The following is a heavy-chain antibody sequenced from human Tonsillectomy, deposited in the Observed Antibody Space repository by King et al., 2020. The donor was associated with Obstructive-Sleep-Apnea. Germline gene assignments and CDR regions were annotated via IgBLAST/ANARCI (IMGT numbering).Heavy chain of an antibody. CDR2: IYYSGST. Sequence: QLQESGPGLVKPSETLSLTCTVSGGSISSSSYYWGWIRQPPGKGLEWIGSIYYSGSTYYNPSLKSRVTISVDTSKNQFSLKLSSVTAADTAVYYCARDLPYYDILTGQISFDYWGQGTLVTVSS. D-gene: IGHD3-9*01. CDR3: ARDLPYYDILTGQISFDY. CDR1: GGSISSSSYY. J-gene: IGHJ4*02. V-gene: IGHV4-39*07.